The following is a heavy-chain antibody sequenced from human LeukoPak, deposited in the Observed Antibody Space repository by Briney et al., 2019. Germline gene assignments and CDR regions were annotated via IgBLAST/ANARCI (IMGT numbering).Heavy chain of an antibody. CDR2: IYSAGST. CDR3: ARETATTVTTTYFYGLDV. Sequence: GGSLNLSCAASGFTVNSNYMSWVRQVPGTGLEWVSTIYSAGSTYYADSVKGRFTISRDNSKNTLFLEMNSMRAEDTAVYYCARETATTVTTTYFYGLDVWGQGTTVTVSS. J-gene: IGHJ6*02. D-gene: IGHD4-17*01. V-gene: IGHV3-66*01. CDR1: GFTVNSNY.